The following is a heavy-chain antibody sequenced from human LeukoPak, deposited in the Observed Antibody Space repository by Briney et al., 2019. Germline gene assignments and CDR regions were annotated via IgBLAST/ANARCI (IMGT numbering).Heavy chain of an antibody. CDR1: GGSISSGGYY. V-gene: IGHV4-31*03. CDR3: ASGDNDPLFDY. J-gene: IGHJ4*02. D-gene: IGHD1-1*01. Sequence: SETLSLTCTVSGGSISSGGYYWSWIRQHPGKGLEWIGSIYYSGSTYYNPSLKGRVTISLVTSKNQFSLKLSSVTAADTAIYYCASGDNDPLFDYWGQGTLVTVSS. CDR2: IYYSGST.